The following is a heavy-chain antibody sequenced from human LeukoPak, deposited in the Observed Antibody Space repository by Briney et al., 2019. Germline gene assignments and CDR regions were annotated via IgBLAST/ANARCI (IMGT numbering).Heavy chain of an antibody. CDR3: TRDTGTTGEVKFDP. CDR2: IYTSGST. V-gene: IGHV4-4*07. J-gene: IGHJ5*02. CDR1: GNSSGNYY. Sequence: PSETLSLTCTVSGNSSGNYYWSWIRQPAGKGLEWIGRIYTSGSTTYNPSLKSRVTMSVDTSKNQFSLKLSSVTAADTAVYFCTRDTGTTGEVKFDPWGQGTLVTVSS. D-gene: IGHD4-17*01.